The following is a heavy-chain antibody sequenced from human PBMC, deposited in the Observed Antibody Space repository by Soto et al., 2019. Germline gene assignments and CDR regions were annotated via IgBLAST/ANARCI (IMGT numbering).Heavy chain of an antibody. V-gene: IGHV1-18*04. Sequence: QIQLVQSGAEMKKPGASVKVSCKPSGYTFTHYGVSWLRQAPGQGLEWMGWISAYNGNTDYAHKFQGRVALTTDTSTSTAYMELRGLSPDDTVVYYCARDVPGSGVPFWDYWGQGTLVTVSS. J-gene: IGHJ4*02. D-gene: IGHD2-15*01. CDR2: ISAYNGNT. CDR3: ARDVPGSGVPFWDY. CDR1: GYTFTHYG.